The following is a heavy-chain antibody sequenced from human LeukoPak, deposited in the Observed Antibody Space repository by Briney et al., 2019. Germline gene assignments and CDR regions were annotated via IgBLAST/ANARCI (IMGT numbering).Heavy chain of an antibody. CDR2: ISGSGGST. Sequence: PGGSLRLSCAASGFAFSSYAMNWVRQAPGKGLQWVSAISGSGGSTYYADSVKGRFTISRDNSKNTLYLQMNSLRAEDTAVYYCAKDRRFLEWPDYYMDVWGKGTTVTVSS. J-gene: IGHJ6*03. CDR3: AKDRRFLEWPDYYMDV. D-gene: IGHD3-3*01. CDR1: GFAFSSYA. V-gene: IGHV3-23*01.